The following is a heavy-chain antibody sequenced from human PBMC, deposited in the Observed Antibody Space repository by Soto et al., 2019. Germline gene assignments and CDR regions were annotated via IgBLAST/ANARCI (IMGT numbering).Heavy chain of an antibody. CDR2: ISYDGSNK. Sequence: GGSLRISCAASGFTFSSYGMHWVRQAPGKGLEWVAVISYDGSNKYYADSVKGRFTISRDNSKNTLYLQMNSLRAEDTAVYYCAKDQVSIAARSGVGMDVWGQGTTVTVSS. J-gene: IGHJ6*02. CDR1: GFTFSSYG. CDR3: AKDQVSIAARSGVGMDV. D-gene: IGHD6-6*01. V-gene: IGHV3-30*18.